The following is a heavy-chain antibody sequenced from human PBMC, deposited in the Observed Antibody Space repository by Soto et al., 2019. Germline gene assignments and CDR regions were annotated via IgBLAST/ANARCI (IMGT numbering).Heavy chain of an antibody. CDR1: GFTFSSYS. V-gene: IGHV3-21*01. CDR3: ARDLGYSGYDYEGY. J-gene: IGHJ4*02. Sequence: EVQLVESGGGLVKPGGSLRLSCAASGFTFSSYSMNWVRQAPGKGLEWVSSISSSSSYIYYADSVKGRFTISRDNAKNSLYLQMNSLRAEDTAVYYCARDLGYSGYDYEGYWGQGTLVTVSS. CDR2: ISSSSSYI. D-gene: IGHD5-12*01.